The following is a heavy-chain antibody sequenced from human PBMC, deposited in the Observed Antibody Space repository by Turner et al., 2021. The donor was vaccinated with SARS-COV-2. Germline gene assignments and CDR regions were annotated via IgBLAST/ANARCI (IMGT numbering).Heavy chain of an antibody. V-gene: IGHV3-23*01. CDR3: ARDLGGYFYY. Sequence: VQMLESGGGLVQPGGSLRLSCAASGFTFSSYDMSWVRQARGKVLEWVAAISGSGGSTYYAVSVKSRFTISRDNSKNTLYLQMNSLRAEDTAVYYCARDLGGYFYYWGQGTLVTVSS. CDR2: ISGSGGST. J-gene: IGHJ4*02. D-gene: IGHD2-15*01. CDR1: GFTFSSYD.